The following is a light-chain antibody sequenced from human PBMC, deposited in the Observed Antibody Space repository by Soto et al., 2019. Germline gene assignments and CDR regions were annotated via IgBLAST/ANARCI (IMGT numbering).Light chain of an antibody. CDR2: EVN. J-gene: IGLJ1*01. V-gene: IGLV2-14*01. CDR1: SSDVGGYKF. Sequence: QSVLTQPASVSGSPGQSITISCTGTSSDVGGYKFVSWYQQHPGKAPKLMIYEVNNRPSGVSNRFSGSKSGNMASLTISGLQAEDEADYYCSSYTTSSTLEVFGTGTKVTVL. CDR3: SSYTTSSTLEV.